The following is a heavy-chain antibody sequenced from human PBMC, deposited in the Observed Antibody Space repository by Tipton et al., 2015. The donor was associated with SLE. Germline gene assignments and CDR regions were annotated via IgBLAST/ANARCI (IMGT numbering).Heavy chain of an antibody. CDR2: IDPSDSYT. V-gene: IGHV5-10-1*01. Sequence: VQLVQSGAEVKKPGESLRISCKGSGYSFTSYWISWVRQMPGKGLEWMGRIDPSDSYTNYSPSFQGHVTISADKSISTAYLQWSSLKASDTAMYYCARFYCSSTSCYTHAFDIWGQGTMVTVSS. CDR3: ARFYCSSTSCYTHAFDI. D-gene: IGHD2-2*02. J-gene: IGHJ3*02. CDR1: GYSFTSYW.